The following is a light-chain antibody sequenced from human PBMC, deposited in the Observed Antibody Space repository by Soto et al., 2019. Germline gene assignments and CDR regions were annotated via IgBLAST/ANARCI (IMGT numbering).Light chain of an antibody. CDR3: QQYYSYPLT. Sequence: DIQMTKSPSSLSASAGDRVTITCQASQDISNYLNWYQQKPGKAPKLLIYDASNLETGVPSRFSGSGSGTDFTFTISCLQSEDFATYYCQQYYSYPLTFGGGTRVDIK. V-gene: IGKV1-33*01. J-gene: IGKJ4*01. CDR2: DAS. CDR1: QDISNY.